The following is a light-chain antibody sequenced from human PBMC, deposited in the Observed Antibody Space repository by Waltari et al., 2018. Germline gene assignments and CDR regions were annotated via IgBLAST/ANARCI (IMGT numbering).Light chain of an antibody. J-gene: IGKJ4*01. CDR2: GAS. CDR1: QSIRGA. CDR3: QQYHNWPPLT. V-gene: IGKV3D-15*01. Sequence: EIVLTQSPATLSVSPGERATLSCRASQSIRGALAWYQKKPGQVPRLLIYGASTRATVIPARFSGSGSGTEFTLTISSLQSEDFAVYYCQQYHNWPPLTFGGGTKVEIK.